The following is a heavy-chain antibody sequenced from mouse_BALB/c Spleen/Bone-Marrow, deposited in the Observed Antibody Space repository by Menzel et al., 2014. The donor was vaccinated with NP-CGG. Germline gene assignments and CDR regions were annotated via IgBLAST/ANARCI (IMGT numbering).Heavy chain of an antibody. CDR2: IRSKSKNYAT. CDR3: VRHSYHDNSLDY. D-gene: IGHD2-12*01. CDR1: GFTFNIYA. Sequence: EVQVVESGGGLVQPKGSLKLSCAASGFTFNIYAMNWVRQAPGKGLEWVARIRSKSKNYATYYADSVKDRFTISRDDPQSMLHLQVNSLKTEDTAMYYCVRHSYHDNSLDYWGQGISVIVSS. J-gene: IGHJ4*01. V-gene: IGHV10-1*02.